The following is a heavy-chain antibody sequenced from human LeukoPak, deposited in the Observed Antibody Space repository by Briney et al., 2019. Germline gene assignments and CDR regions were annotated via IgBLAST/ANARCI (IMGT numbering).Heavy chain of an antibody. CDR3: ARGDYGGTKGGVDY. CDR1: GFTFRSYA. D-gene: IGHD4-23*01. J-gene: IGHJ4*02. CDR2: ISYDGIYQ. Sequence: GGSLRLSCAVSGFTFRSYAMHWVRQAPGQGLGWVAVISYDGIYQDYADSVKGRITISRDNSKNTLYLQMNSLRGEDTAVYYCARGDYGGTKGGVDYWGQGTLVTVSS. V-gene: IGHV3-30*04.